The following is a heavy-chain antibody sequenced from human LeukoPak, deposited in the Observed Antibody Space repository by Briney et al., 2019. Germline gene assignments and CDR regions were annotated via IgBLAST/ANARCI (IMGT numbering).Heavy chain of an antibody. CDR3: AKDRGADYGDYAYYYYYYGMDV. CDR2: ISGSGGST. V-gene: IGHV3-23*01. J-gene: IGHJ6*02. D-gene: IGHD4-17*01. CDR1: GFTFSSYA. Sequence: GGSLRLSCAASGFTFSSYAMSCVRQAPGKGLEWVSAISGSGGSTYYADSVKGRFTISRDNSKNTLYLQMNSLRAEDTAVYYCAKDRGADYGDYAYYYYYYGMDVWGQGTTVTVSS.